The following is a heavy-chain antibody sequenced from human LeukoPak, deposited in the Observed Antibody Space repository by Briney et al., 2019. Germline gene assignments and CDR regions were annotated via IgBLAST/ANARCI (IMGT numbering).Heavy chain of an antibody. CDR2: ISAYNGNT. CDR3: AREIFRDSGSYAPHFDY. Sequence: GESLKISCKGSGYTFTSYGISWVRQAPGQGLEWMGWISAYNGNTNYAQKLQGRVTMTTDTSTSTAYMELRSLRSDDTAVYYCAREIFRDSGSYAPHFDYWGQGTLVTVSS. CDR1: GYTFTSYG. D-gene: IGHD1-26*01. J-gene: IGHJ4*02. V-gene: IGHV1-18*01.